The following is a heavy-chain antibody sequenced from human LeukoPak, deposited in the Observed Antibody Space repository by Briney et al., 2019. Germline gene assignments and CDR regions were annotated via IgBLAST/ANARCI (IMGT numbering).Heavy chain of an antibody. CDR1: GFTFSSYA. CDR3: AKSEDGSGSFYQDAFDI. CDR2: ISGSGVST. V-gene: IGHV3-23*01. D-gene: IGHD3-10*01. Sequence: GGSLRLSCAASGFTFSSYAMSWVRQAPGKGLEWVSTISGSGVSTYYADSVKGRFTISRDNSKNTLYLQMNSLRAEDTAVYYCAKSEDGSGSFYQDAFDIWGQGTMVTVSS. J-gene: IGHJ3*02.